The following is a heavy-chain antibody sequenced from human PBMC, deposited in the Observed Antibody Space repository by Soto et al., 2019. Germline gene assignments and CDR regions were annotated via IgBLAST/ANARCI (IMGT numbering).Heavy chain of an antibody. Sequence: QVQLVESGEGVVQLGTSLRPSCAASGFTFKTHAMHWVRQAPGRGLEGMAVIAYDGNEKFYADPVKGRFTISRDNSKNALYLQINTLRNEDTAVYYCGKDVGDYVPYYYGVDVWGQGTTVTVSS. CDR2: IAYDGNEK. CDR1: GFTFKTHA. D-gene: IGHD1-26*01. J-gene: IGHJ6*02. CDR3: GKDVGDYVPYYYGVDV. V-gene: IGHV3-30*18.